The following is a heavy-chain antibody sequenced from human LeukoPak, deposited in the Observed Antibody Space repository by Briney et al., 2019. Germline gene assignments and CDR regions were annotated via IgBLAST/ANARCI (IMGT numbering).Heavy chain of an antibody. D-gene: IGHD4-11*01. Sequence: GGSLRLSCAASGFTFNNYAMTWVRQAPGKGLEWVSVVSGSGDNTNYADSVKGRFTISRDNSRNTLFLQMNSLRTEDTAVYFCARWGNDYSQFDSWGQGTLVTVS. CDR2: VSGSGDNT. CDR1: GFTFNNYA. J-gene: IGHJ4*02. V-gene: IGHV3-23*01. CDR3: ARWGNDYSQFDS.